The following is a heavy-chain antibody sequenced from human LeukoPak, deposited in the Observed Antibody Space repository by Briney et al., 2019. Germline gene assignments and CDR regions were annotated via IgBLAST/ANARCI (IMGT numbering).Heavy chain of an antibody. V-gene: IGHV3-23*01. J-gene: IGHJ6*02. CDR2: ISGNGGST. D-gene: IGHD1-7*01. CDR1: GFTFNNYA. Sequence: PGGSLRLSCAASGFTFNNYALSWVRQAPGKGLEWVSTISGNGGSTYYADSVKGRFTISRDNSKNTLYLQINSLRAEDTAVYYCSKGEDQDWNYHYFYYGMDVWAQGPTVTVSS. CDR3: SKGEDQDWNYHYFYYGMDV.